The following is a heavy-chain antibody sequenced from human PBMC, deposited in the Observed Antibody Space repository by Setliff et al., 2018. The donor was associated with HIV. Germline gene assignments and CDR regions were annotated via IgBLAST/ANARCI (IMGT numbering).Heavy chain of an antibody. CDR3: ARDRVPKRGYTYREPDFDS. J-gene: IGHJ5*01. CDR1: GYTFTNYD. CDR2: INTGKGNT. Sequence: ASVKVSCKASGYTFTNYDINWVRQAPGQGLEWMGWINTGKGNTKYSQKFQDRVTITRDTSANTGYMELSGLRSEDTAVYYCARDRVPKRGYTYREPDFDSWGQGTLVTVSS. D-gene: IGHD5-12*01. V-gene: IGHV1-3*04.